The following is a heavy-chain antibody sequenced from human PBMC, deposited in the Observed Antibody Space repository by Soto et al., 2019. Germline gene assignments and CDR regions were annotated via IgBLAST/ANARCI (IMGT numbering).Heavy chain of an antibody. D-gene: IGHD3-3*01. CDR1: GFTFSSYG. Sequence: PGGSLRLSCAASGFTFSSYGMHWVRQAPGKGLEWVAVISYDGSNKYYADSVKGRFTISRDNSKNTLYLQMNSLRAEDTAVYYCAKEFDFWSGYPTNWFDPWGQGTLVTVSS. V-gene: IGHV3-30*18. CDR3: AKEFDFWSGYPTNWFDP. CDR2: ISYDGSNK. J-gene: IGHJ5*02.